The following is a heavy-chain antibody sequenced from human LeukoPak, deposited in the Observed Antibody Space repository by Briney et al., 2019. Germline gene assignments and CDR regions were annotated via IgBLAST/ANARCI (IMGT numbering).Heavy chain of an antibody. CDR2: ISYDGSNK. CDR3: ARGTYCSSTSCPPHFDY. Sequence: GGSLRLSCAASGFTFSSYAMHWVRQAPGKGLEWVAVISYDGSNKYYADPVKGRFTISRDNSKNTLYLQMNSLRAEDTAVYYCARGTYCSSTSCPPHFDYWGQGTLVTVSS. V-gene: IGHV3-30-3*01. J-gene: IGHJ4*02. CDR1: GFTFSSYA. D-gene: IGHD2-2*01.